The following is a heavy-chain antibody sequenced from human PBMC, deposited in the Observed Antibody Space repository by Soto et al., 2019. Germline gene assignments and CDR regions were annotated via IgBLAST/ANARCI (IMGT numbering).Heavy chain of an antibody. CDR3: ARGGHVVVVTAALDY. Sequence: QVQLVQSGAEVKKPGASLKVSCKASGDTFTDYYIHWVRQAPGQGLEWMGTVNPSGGHTTYAQHFLGRMTMTRDQSNSTLYMELTSLTSEDTAVYYCARGGHVVVVTAALDYWGQGTLVTVSS. V-gene: IGHV1-46*01. CDR1: GDTFTDYY. D-gene: IGHD2-21*02. J-gene: IGHJ4*02. CDR2: VNPSGGHT.